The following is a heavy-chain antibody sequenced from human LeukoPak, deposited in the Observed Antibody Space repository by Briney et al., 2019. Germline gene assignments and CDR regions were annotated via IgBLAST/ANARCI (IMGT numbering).Heavy chain of an antibody. CDR1: GFTFSSYG. Sequence: PGGSLRLSCAASGFTFSSYGMHWVRQAPGKGLEWVAVIWYDGSNKYYADSVKGRFTISRDNSKNTLYLQMNSLRAEDTAVYYCAKDLSGKFETKGLDYWGQGTLVTVSS. V-gene: IGHV3-30*02. CDR3: AKDLSGKFETKGLDY. CDR2: IWYDGSNK. J-gene: IGHJ4*02. D-gene: IGHD2-8*01.